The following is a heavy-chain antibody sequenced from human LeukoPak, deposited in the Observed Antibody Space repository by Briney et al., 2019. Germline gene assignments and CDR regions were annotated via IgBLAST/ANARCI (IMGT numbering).Heavy chain of an antibody. CDR1: GGSISSYF. J-gene: IGHJ3*02. D-gene: IGHD3-16*01. CDR2: VYYGGST. V-gene: IGHV4-59*01. Sequence: PSETLSLTCTVSGGSISSYFWSWIRQPPGKGLEWVGYVYYGGSTNYNPSLKSRVTISVDTSKKQFSLKLSSATAADTAVYYCARVLDLSKRGLDAFDIWGQGTMVTVSS. CDR3: ARVLDLSKRGLDAFDI.